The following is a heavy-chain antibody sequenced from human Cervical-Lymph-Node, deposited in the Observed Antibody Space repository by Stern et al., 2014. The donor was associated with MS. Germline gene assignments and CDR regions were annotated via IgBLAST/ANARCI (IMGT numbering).Heavy chain of an antibody. CDR3: ARDKGMFFL. J-gene: IGHJ4*01. V-gene: IGHV4-34*01. Sequence: QVQLQQWGAGLLKPSETLSLTCAVYGGSFSGYYWSWIRQPPGKGLEWIGEINHSGSTNYNPSLKSRVTISVDTPKTQFPLKLSSVTAADTAVYYCARDKGMFFLWGQGTLVTVSS. CDR2: INHSGST. D-gene: IGHD2/OR15-2a*01. CDR1: GGSFSGYY.